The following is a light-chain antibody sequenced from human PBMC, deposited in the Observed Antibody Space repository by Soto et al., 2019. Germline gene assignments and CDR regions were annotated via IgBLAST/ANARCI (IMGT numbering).Light chain of an antibody. CDR2: GAY. V-gene: IGKV1-9*01. Sequence: DIQLSQSPSLLSASVGDRVTITCRASQDLDNYLAWYRQTPGEAPKLLIYGAYTLQSGVPRRFSGAGSGTEFSLTISSLQPEYFAIYYCQQLNGSPPITFGQGTRVGIK. J-gene: IGKJ5*01. CDR1: QDLDNY. CDR3: QQLNGSPPIT.